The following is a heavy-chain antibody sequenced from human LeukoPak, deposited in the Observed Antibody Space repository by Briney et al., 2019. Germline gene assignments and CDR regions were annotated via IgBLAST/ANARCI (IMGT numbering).Heavy chain of an antibody. CDR3: ARVGMVYYYYMDV. Sequence: PSETLSLTCTVSGYSISSGYFWGWIRQPPGKGLEWIGSIYHTGNTYYNPSLKSRVTISVDTSKNQFSLKLSSVTAADTAVYYCARVGMVYYYYMDVWGKGTTVTVSS. CDR1: GYSISSGYF. V-gene: IGHV4-38-2*02. J-gene: IGHJ6*03. D-gene: IGHD3-10*01. CDR2: IYHTGNT.